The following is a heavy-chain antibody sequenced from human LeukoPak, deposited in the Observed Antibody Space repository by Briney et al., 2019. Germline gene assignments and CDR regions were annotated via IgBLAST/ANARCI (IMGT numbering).Heavy chain of an antibody. D-gene: IGHD3-22*01. J-gene: IGHJ4*02. CDR3: ARGLVHDTSGYYSDY. V-gene: IGHV3-74*01. CDR2: INSDGSST. CDR1: GFTFSAFW. Sequence: GGSLRLSCAASGFTFSAFWMHWVRQAPGKGLVWVSRINSDGSSTTYADSVKGRFTVSRDNAKNTLYLQMDSLRAEDSAVYYCARGLVHDTSGYYSDYWGQGILVAVSS.